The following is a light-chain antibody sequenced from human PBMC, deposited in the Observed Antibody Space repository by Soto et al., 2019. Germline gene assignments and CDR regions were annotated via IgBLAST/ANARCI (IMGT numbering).Light chain of an antibody. CDR1: QSVCSN. Sequence: EIVRTQSPATLSVSPGERATLSCTASQSVCSNLAWYQQKPGQAPRLLIYGASTRATGIPARFSGSGSGTEFTLTISSLQSEDFAIYFCQQYNNWPPDRTFGQGTKVEIK. J-gene: IGKJ1*01. CDR2: GAS. CDR3: QQYNNWPPDRT. V-gene: IGKV3-15*01.